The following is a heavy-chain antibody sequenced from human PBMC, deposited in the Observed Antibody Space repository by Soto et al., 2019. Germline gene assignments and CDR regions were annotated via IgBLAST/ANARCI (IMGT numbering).Heavy chain of an antibody. CDR1: GFTFSSYG. Sequence: SLRLSCAASGFTFSSYGMHWVRQAPGKGLEWLAVIWYDGSNKYYADSVKGRFTISRDNSKDTLYLQMNSLRADDTAVYYCARASVATAWGLDYWGQGTLVTVSS. V-gene: IGHV3-33*01. CDR2: IWYDGSNK. J-gene: IGHJ4*02. D-gene: IGHD5-12*01. CDR3: ARASVATAWGLDY.